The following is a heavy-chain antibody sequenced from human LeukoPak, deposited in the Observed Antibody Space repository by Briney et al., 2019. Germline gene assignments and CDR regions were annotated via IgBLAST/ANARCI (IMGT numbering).Heavy chain of an antibody. J-gene: IGHJ4*02. D-gene: IGHD6-13*01. CDR1: GFTFDDYG. CDR3: AKDTYSSSWYYFDY. Sequence: GGSLRLSCAASGFTFDDYGMSWVRQAPGKGLEWVSGINWNGGSTGYADSVKGRFTVSRDNAKNSLYLQMNSLRAEDTALYYCAKDTYSSSWYYFDYWGQGTLVTVSS. V-gene: IGHV3-20*04. CDR2: INWNGGST.